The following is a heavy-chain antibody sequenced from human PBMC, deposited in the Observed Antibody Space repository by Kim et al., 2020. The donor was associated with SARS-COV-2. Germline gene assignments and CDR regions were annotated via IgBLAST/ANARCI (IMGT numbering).Heavy chain of an antibody. V-gene: IGHV4-34*01. D-gene: IGHD2-21*01. J-gene: IGHJ4*02. Sequence: SETLSLTCAVYGGSFSNYYWSWIRQSPGKGLEWIGEINHSGNTNYNPSLKSRVTISVDTSKNQFSLKLSSVTAEDTAVYYCARIEVFDFDYWGQGTLVTV. CDR2: INHSGNT. CDR3: ARIEVFDFDY. CDR1: GGSFSNYY.